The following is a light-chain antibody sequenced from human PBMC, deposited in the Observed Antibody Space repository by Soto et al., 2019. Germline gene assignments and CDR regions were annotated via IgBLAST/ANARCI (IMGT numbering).Light chain of an antibody. CDR2: DAS. V-gene: IGKV1-33*01. CDR3: QQYDNLPPYT. Sequence: DIQMTQSPSSLSASVGDRVTITCQASQDISNYLNWYQQKPGKAPKLLIYDASNLETGVPSRFIGSGAWTDFTFPISSLQHADIATYYCQQYDNLPPYTFGQGTKLEIK. J-gene: IGKJ2*01. CDR1: QDISNY.